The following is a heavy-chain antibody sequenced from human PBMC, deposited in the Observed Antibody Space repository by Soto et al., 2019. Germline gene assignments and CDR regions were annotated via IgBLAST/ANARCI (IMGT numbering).Heavy chain of an antibody. V-gene: IGHV3-23*01. CDR1: GFTFSSYA. CDR2: ISGSGGST. Sequence: EVQLLESGGGLVQPGGSLRLSCAASGFTFSSYAMSWVRQAPGKGLEWVSAISGSGGSTYYADSVKGRFTISRDNSKNALYLQMNSLRAEDTAVYYCAKDRGVVVVAASDYWGQGTLVTVSS. D-gene: IGHD2-15*01. J-gene: IGHJ4*02. CDR3: AKDRGVVVVAASDY.